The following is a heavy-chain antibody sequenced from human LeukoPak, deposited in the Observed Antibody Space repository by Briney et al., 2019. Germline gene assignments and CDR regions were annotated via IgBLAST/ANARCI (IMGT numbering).Heavy chain of an antibody. CDR1: GFTFDDYA. CDR3: VRGGVGTSGYFDY. CDR2: ISWNSGSI. D-gene: IGHD3-10*01. J-gene: IGHJ4*02. V-gene: IGHV3-9*01. Sequence: GGSLRLSCAASGFTFDDYAMHWVRQAPGKGLEWVSGISWNSGSIGYADSVRGRFTISRDNSKNTLYLQMNSLRVDDTAVCYCVRGGVGTSGYFDYWGQGTLVTVSS.